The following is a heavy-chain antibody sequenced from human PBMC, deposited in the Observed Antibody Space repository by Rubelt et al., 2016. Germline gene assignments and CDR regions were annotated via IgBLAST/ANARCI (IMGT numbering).Heavy chain of an antibody. CDR1: GYSISSGYY. V-gene: IGHV4-38-2*02. CDR2: IYHSGST. Sequence: QVQLQESGPGLVKPSETLSLTCTVSGYSISSGYYWGWIRQPPGKGLEWIGSIYHSGSTYYNPSLNSRVTVSVDTSKNQFPLGLYSVTAADTAVYYCARARSTGVGGRGFFDSWGQGTLVTVSS. CDR3: ARARSTGVGGRGFFDS. J-gene: IGHJ5*01. D-gene: IGHD1-1*01.